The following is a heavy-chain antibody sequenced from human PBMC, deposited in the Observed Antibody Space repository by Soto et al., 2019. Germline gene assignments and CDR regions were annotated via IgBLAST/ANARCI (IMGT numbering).Heavy chain of an antibody. Sequence: PGGSLRLSCAASGFTFSSYAMSWVRQAPGKGLEWVSAISGSGGSTYYADSVKGRFTISRDNSKNTLYLQMNSLRAEDTAVYYCAKDLRPRIVVVITPGDFDYWGQGTLVTVSS. CDR3: AKDLRPRIVVVITPGDFDY. CDR1: GFTFSSYA. J-gene: IGHJ4*02. CDR2: ISGSGGST. V-gene: IGHV3-23*01. D-gene: IGHD3-22*01.